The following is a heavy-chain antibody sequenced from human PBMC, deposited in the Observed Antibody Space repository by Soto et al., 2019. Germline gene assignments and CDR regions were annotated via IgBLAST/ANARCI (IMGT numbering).Heavy chain of an antibody. CDR2: INPNSGGT. CDR3: ARVGLGSVDY. Sequence: SVKVSFKASGYTFTAYYMHWGRQAPGQGLEWMGWINPNSGGTNYAQKFQGRVTMTRDTSISTAYMELSRLRSDDTAVYYCARVGLGSVDYWGQGTLVTVYS. D-gene: IGHD1-26*01. CDR1: GYTFTAYY. V-gene: IGHV1-2*02. J-gene: IGHJ4*02.